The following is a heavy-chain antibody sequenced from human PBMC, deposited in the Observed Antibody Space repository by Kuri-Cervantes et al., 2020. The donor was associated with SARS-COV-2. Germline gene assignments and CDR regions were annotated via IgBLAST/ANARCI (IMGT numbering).Heavy chain of an antibody. CDR3: ARATGKLDPFDS. Sequence: GGSLRLSCAASGFTFSSYAMSWVRQAPGRGLEWVSVIDKSGGDTYYADSVQGRFTISRDNSKQTLHLQMSSLRAEDTAIYYCARATGKLDPFDSWGQGTLVTVSS. V-gene: IGHV3-23*01. J-gene: IGHJ4*02. CDR2: IDKSGGDT. CDR1: GFTFSSYA. D-gene: IGHD1-1*01.